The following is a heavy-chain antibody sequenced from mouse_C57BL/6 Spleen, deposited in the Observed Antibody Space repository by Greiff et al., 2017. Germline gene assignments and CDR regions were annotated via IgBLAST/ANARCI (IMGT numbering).Heavy chain of an antibody. V-gene: IGHV1-50*01. J-gene: IGHJ3*01. CDR1: GYTFTSYW. CDR3: ARYHGSSYGFAY. CDR2: IDPSDSYT. D-gene: IGHD1-1*01. Sequence: QVQLQQPGAELVKPGASVKLSCKASGYTFTSYWMQWVNQRPGQGLEWIGEIDPSDSYTNYNQKFKGKATLTVDTSSSTAYMQLSSLTSEDSAVYYCARYHGSSYGFAYWGQGTLVTVAA.